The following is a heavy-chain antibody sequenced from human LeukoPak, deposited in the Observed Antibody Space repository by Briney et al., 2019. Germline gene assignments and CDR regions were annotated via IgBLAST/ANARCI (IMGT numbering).Heavy chain of an antibody. J-gene: IGHJ4*02. CDR1: GFTFSSYA. D-gene: IGHD5-12*01. CDR3: AKPSITAGRDDY. CDR2: ISGSGGST. V-gene: IGHV3-23*01. Sequence: LSGGSLRLSCAASGFTFSSYAMSWVRQAPGKGLEWVSGISGSGGSTYYADSVKGRFTISRDNTKNMLYLQMNSLRAEDTAVYYCAKPSITAGRDDYWGQGTLVTVSS.